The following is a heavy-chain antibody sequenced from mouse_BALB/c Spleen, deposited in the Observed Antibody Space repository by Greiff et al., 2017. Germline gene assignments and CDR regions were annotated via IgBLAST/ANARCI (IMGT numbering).Heavy chain of an antibody. CDR1: GFTFSSYA. D-gene: IGHD1-1*01. CDR2: ISSGGSYT. V-gene: IGHV5-9-3*01. Sequence: EVQVVESGGGLVKPGGSLKLSCAASGFTFSSYAMSWVRQTPEKRLEWVATISSGGSYTYYPDSVKGRFTISRDNAKNTLYLQMSSLRSEDTAMYYCARQFTTVRYFDVWGAGTTVTVSS. CDR3: ARQFTTVRYFDV. J-gene: IGHJ1*01.